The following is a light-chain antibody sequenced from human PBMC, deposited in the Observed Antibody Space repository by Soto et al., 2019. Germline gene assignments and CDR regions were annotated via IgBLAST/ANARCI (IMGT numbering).Light chain of an antibody. Sequence: SYELTQPPSVSVSPGQTASFTCSGDKLGDKYACWYQQKPGQSPVVVIYQDGKRPSGIPERFSGSNSGNTATLTISGTQPLDEADYYCQAWDSSTAVFGGGTKVTVL. CDR3: QAWDSSTAV. CDR2: QDG. V-gene: IGLV3-1*01. CDR1: KLGDKY. J-gene: IGLJ2*01.